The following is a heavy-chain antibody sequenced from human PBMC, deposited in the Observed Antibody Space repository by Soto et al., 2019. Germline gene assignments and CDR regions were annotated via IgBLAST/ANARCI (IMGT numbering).Heavy chain of an antibody. CDR1: GDSIGTFY. V-gene: IGHV4-4*07. CDR2: IYSTGGT. CDR3: ARDLSGTGLDI. J-gene: IGHJ6*02. D-gene: IGHD1-26*01. Sequence: QVQLHESGPGLVMPAETLSLTCNDSGDSIGTFYWCLLRQSAERGLQWIGRIYSTGGTAYNPALEGRITLSLDRSNNHVSLEMNSVTAADTAVYFCARDLSGTGLDIWGRGTRVTVSS.